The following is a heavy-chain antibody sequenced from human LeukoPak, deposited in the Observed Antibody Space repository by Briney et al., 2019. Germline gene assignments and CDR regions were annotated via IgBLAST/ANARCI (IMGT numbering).Heavy chain of an antibody. D-gene: IGHD3-10*01. CDR2: IYTGGST. Sequence: SETLSLTCTVSGDSLSTYYWSWLRQPAGKGLEWIGRIYTGGSTNYNPSLKSRVTMSLDTSKNQLSLKLSSVTAADTAVYYCAKGRRGSGGYYYFDYWGQGTLVTVSS. CDR1: GDSLSTYY. J-gene: IGHJ4*02. CDR3: AKGRRGSGGYYYFDY. V-gene: IGHV4-4*07.